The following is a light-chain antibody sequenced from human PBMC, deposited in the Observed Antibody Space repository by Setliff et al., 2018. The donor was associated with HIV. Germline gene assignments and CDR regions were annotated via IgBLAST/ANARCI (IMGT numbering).Light chain of an antibody. Sequence: DIQLTQSPSFLSASVGDRVTMTCRASQGISSYLAWYHQKPGKAPKLLIYAASTLQSGVPSRFSGSGSGTEFTLTISSLQPEDFATYYCQQLYSYVATFGQGTRLEIK. CDR2: AAS. V-gene: IGKV1-9*01. J-gene: IGKJ5*01. CDR1: QGISSY. CDR3: QQLYSYVAT.